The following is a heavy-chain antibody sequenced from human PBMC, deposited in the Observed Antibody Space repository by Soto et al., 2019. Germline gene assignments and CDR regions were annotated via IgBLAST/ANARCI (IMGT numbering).Heavy chain of an antibody. J-gene: IGHJ5*02. CDR3: ATQGQRRGWFDP. CDR1: GGSFSGYY. Sequence: QVQLQQWGAGLLKPSETLSLTCAVYGGSFSGYYWSWIRQPPGKGLEWIGYIYYSGSTNYNPSLKSRVTISVDTSKNQFSLKLSSVTAADTAVYYCATQGQRRGWFDPWGQGTLVTVSS. D-gene: IGHD1-1*01. CDR2: IYYSGST. V-gene: IGHV4-34*11.